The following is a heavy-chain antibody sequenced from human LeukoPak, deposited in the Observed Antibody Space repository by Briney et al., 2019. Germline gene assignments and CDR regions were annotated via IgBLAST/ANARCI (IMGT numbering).Heavy chain of an antibody. CDR2: INHSGMT. CDR1: GGSFSGLY. Sequence: SETLSLTCAVYGGSFSGLYWSWIRQTPGRGLEWIGEINHSGMTKYNPSLKSRVTTSVDTSKSQFSLKLTSVTAADTAMYFCARGSRMTNIGVLNAADFWGQGTLVTVSS. D-gene: IGHD3-3*01. J-gene: IGHJ4*02. CDR3: ARGSRMTNIGVLNAADF. V-gene: IGHV4-34*01.